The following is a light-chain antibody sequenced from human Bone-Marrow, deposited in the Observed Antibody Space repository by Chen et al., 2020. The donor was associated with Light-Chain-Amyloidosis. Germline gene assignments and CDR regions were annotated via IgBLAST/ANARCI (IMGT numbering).Light chain of an antibody. CDR1: DLPTKY. CDR3: QSADSSGTYEVI. J-gene: IGLJ2*01. V-gene: IGLV3-25*03. Sequence: SSELTQPPSVSVSPVQTARITCSGDDLPTKYAYWYQQKPGQAPVLVIHRDTERPSGISERFSGSSSGTTATLPISGVQAEDEADYHCQSADSSGTYEVIFGGGTKLTVL. CDR2: RDT.